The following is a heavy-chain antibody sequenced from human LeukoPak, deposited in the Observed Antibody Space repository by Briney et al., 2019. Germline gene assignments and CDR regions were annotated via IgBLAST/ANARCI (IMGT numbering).Heavy chain of an antibody. Sequence: QPGGSLRLSCAASGFTFSSYGMHWVRQAPGKGLEWVAVIWYDGSNKYYADSVKGRFTISRDNSKNTLYLQMNSLRAEDTAVYYCAKEPDAYCGGDCYSYFDYWGQGTLVTVSS. CDR3: AKEPDAYCGGDCYSYFDY. CDR2: IWYDGSNK. CDR1: GFTFSSYG. J-gene: IGHJ4*02. V-gene: IGHV3-33*06. D-gene: IGHD2-21*02.